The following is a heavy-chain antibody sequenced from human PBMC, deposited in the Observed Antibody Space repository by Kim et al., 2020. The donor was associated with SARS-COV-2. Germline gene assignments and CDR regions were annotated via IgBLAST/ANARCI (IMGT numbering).Heavy chain of an antibody. Sequence: SETLSLTCAVYGGSFSDYYWSWIRQPPGKGLEWIGEINLSGSTNYNPSLKSRVTISIDTSKNQFSLKLSSVTAADTAVYYCARQGILRYINWFDPWGQGSPVTVSS. V-gene: IGHV4-34*01. J-gene: IGHJ5*02. CDR1: GGSFSDYY. CDR3: ARQGILRYINWFDP. D-gene: IGHD3-9*01. CDR2: INLSGST.